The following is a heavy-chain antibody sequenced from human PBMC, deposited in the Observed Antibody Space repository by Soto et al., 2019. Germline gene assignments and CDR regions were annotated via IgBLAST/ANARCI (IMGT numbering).Heavy chain of an antibody. CDR3: AKDGGPPIVVVTAIEIDY. V-gene: IGHV3-7*03. CDR2: IKQDGSEK. D-gene: IGHD2-21*02. J-gene: IGHJ4*02. CDR1: GFTFSSYW. Sequence: GGSLRLSCAASGFTFSSYWMSWVRQAPGKGLEWVANIKQDGSEKYYVDSVKGRFTISRDNAKNSLYLQMNSLRAEDTAVYYCAKDGGPPIVVVTAIEIDYWGQGSLVTV.